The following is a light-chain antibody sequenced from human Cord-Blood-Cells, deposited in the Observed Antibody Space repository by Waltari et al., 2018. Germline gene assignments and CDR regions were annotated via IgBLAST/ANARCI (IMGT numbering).Light chain of an antibody. CDR1: SSDVGGYNY. J-gene: IGLJ2*01. Sequence: QPALTQPRSVSGSPGQSVTLSCTGTSSDVGGYNYVSWYQQHPGKAPKLMIYDVSKRPSGGPDRFSGSKSGNTASLTISGLQAEDEADYYCCSYAGSYTFVVFGGGTKLTVL. CDR2: DVS. V-gene: IGLV2-11*01. CDR3: CSYAGSYTFVV.